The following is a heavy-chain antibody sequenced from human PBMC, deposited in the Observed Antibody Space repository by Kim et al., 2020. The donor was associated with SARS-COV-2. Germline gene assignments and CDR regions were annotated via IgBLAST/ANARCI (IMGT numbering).Heavy chain of an antibody. Sequence: GGSLRLSCAASGFTFSSYAMSWVRQAPGKGLEWVSAISGSGGSTYYADSVKGRFTISRDNSKNTLYLQMNSLRAEDTAVYYCAKGGLGVWGSYSDYWGQGTLVTVSS. CDR1: GFTFSSYA. CDR2: ISGSGGST. J-gene: IGHJ4*02. D-gene: IGHD3-16*01. CDR3: AKGGLGVWGSYSDY. V-gene: IGHV3-23*01.